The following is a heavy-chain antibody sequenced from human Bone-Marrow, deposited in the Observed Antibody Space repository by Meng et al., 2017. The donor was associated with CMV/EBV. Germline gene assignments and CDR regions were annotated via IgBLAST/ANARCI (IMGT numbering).Heavy chain of an antibody. CDR1: GYSISSGYY. J-gene: IGHJ4*02. D-gene: IGHD3-9*01. Sequence: GSLRLSCTVSGYSISSGYYWGWMRQPPGKGLEWIGSISHSGSTHYNPSLKSRVTTSVDTSKNQFSLKLSSVTAADTAVYYCARMYYDILTGYYGADYFDYWGQGTLVTVSS. CDR3: ARMYYDILTGYYGADYFDY. CDR2: ISHSGST. V-gene: IGHV4-38-2*02.